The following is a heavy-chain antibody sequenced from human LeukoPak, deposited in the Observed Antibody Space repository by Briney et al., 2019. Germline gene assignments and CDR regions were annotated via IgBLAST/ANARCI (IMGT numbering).Heavy chain of an antibody. V-gene: IGHV4-4*09. CDR1: GGSISSYY. J-gene: IGHJ5*02. D-gene: IGHD1-26*01. CDR3: ARRGNGRRWFDP. CDR2: IYTSGST. Sequence: TSETLSLTCTVSGGSISSYYWSWIRQPPGKGPEWIGYIYTSGSTNYNPSLKSRVTISVDTSKNQFSLKLSSVTAADTAVYYCARRGNGRRWFDPWGQGTLVTVSS.